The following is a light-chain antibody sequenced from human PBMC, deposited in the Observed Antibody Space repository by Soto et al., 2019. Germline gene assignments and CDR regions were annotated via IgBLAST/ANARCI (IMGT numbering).Light chain of an antibody. J-gene: IGKJ5*01. CDR3: QQTYTTSIT. CDR2: AAS. Sequence: DIQMTQSPSSLSASVGDRVTIICRASQSISSYLNWYQQKPGKAPKLLIYAASSLQSGVPSRFSGSGSGTDFTLTISSLQPEDFATYYCQQTYTTSITFGQVTRLEIK. CDR1: QSISSY. V-gene: IGKV1-39*01.